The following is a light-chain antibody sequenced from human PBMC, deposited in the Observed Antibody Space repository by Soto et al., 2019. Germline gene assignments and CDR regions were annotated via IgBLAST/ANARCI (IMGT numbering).Light chain of an antibody. V-gene: IGLV2-14*01. J-gene: IGLJ3*02. Sequence: QSALTQPASVSGSAGQSITISCSGTMRDVGAYKLVSWYQQHPGTAPKLIIYEVRNRPSGMSSRFSGSRSGNTASLTISGLQPEDEGDYYGSAYTARSTLVFGGGTKVTVL. CDR1: MRDVGAYKL. CDR3: SAYTARSTLV. CDR2: EVR.